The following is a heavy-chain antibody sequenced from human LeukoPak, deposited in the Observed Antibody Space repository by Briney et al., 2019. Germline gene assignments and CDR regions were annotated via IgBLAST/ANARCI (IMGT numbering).Heavy chain of an antibody. Sequence: ASVKVSCKASGYTFTSYDINWVRQATGQGLEWMGWMNRNSGNTGYAQKCQGRVTMTWNTSISTAYMELSSLRSEDAAVYYCARADVGVTGMVDYWGQGTLVTVSS. V-gene: IGHV1-8*01. CDR3: ARADVGVTGMVDY. J-gene: IGHJ4*02. CDR1: GYTFTSYD. D-gene: IGHD2-21*02. CDR2: MNRNSGNT.